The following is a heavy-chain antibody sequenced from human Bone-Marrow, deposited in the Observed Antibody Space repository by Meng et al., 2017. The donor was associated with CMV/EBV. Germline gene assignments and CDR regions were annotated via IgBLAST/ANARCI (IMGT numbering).Heavy chain of an antibody. V-gene: IGHV1-2*02. CDR1: GYSFTGYY. CDR3: ARVGITMIAGDY. J-gene: IGHJ4*02. Sequence: QVVQSGAEEKKPWASVKFSCKASGYSFTGYYMHWGRQAPGQGLEWMGWINPNSGGTNYAQKFQGRVTMTRDTSISTAYMELSRLRSDDTAVYYCARVGITMIAGDYWGQGTLVTVSS. CDR2: INPNSGGT. D-gene: IGHD3-22*01.